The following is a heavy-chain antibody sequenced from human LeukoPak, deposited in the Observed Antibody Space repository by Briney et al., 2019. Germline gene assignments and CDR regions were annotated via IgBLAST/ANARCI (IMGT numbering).Heavy chain of an antibody. J-gene: IGHJ4*02. CDR2: VYFSETTSVTS. CDR3: ARGATTEEYLYFDA. V-gene: IGHV4-4*07. D-gene: IGHD5-12*01. CDR1: DGSLSRYY. Sequence: SETLSLMCTVSDGSLSRYYWTWIRQPAGKGLEWIGRVYFSETTSVTSYYNPSLKRRVTVSLDTSQKQFSLNLSSVTAADTAVYLCARGATTEEYLYFDAWGQGVLVTVSS.